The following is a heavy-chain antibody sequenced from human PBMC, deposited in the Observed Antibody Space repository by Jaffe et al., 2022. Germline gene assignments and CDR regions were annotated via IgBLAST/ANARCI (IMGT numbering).Heavy chain of an antibody. D-gene: IGHD2-21*02. CDR1: GFTLSDHW. Sequence: EVQLVESGGGLVQPGGSLRLSCVVSGFTLSDHWMHWVRQAPGKGLVCVSRINPDGDSIMYADSVKGRFTISRDNAKNTLFLQMNSLRAEDTAVYYCVRGGLRPVDHWGQGTLVTVSS. J-gene: IGHJ4*02. CDR3: VRGGLRPVDH. CDR2: INPDGDSI. V-gene: IGHV3-74*03.